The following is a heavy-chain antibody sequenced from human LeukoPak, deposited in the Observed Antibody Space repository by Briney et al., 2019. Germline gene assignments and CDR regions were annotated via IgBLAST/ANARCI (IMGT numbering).Heavy chain of an antibody. CDR3: ARGRRITMIVGGNWFDP. Sequence: ASVKVSCKASGYTFTGYYMHWVRQAPGQGLEWMGRINPNSGGTNYAQKFQGRVTMTRDTSISTAYMELSRLRSDDTAVYYCARGRRITMIVGGNWFDPWGQGTLVTVSS. CDR2: INPNSGGT. D-gene: IGHD3-22*01. CDR1: GYTFTGYY. V-gene: IGHV1-2*06. J-gene: IGHJ5*02.